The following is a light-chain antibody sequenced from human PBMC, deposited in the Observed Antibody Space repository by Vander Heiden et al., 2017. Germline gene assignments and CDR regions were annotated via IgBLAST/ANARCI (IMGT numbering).Light chain of an antibody. V-gene: IGKV1-39*01. CDR2: AAS. Sequence: PSSLSASVGYRVTITCRASQYISNYLKWYQQKPGKAPKLLIYAASNLQSGVPSRFSGSGSGTDFTLTISSLQPEDFATYYCQQSFTTPLTFGGGTKVEIK. CDR1: QYISNY. CDR3: QQSFTTPLT. J-gene: IGKJ4*01.